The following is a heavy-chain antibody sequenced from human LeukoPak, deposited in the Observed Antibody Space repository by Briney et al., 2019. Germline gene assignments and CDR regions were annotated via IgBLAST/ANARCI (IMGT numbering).Heavy chain of an antibody. CDR1: GGSISSSSYY. Sequence: SETLSLTCTVSGGSISSSSYYWGWIRQPPGKGLGWIGSIYYSGSSYYNPSLKSRVTISVDRSKNQFSLKLSSVTAADTAVYYCARELGDMGGEVSYWGQGTLVTVSS. V-gene: IGHV4-39*07. D-gene: IGHD2-21*01. J-gene: IGHJ4*02. CDR3: ARELGDMGGEVSY. CDR2: IYYSGSS.